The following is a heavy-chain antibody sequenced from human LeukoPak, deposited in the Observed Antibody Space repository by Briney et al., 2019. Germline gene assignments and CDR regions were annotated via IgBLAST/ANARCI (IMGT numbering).Heavy chain of an antibody. CDR1: GYTFTSYY. J-gene: IGHJ5*02. CDR3: ARERGAIYYGSGSYYNPNLLRRGFDP. Sequence: ASVTVSFKGSGYTFTSYYMHWVRQAPGQGLEWMGIINPSGGSTSYAQKFQGRVTMTRDTSTSTVYMELSSLRSDDTAVYYCARERGAIYYGSGSYYNPNLLRRGFDPWGQGTLVTVSS. V-gene: IGHV1-46*01. D-gene: IGHD3-10*01. CDR2: INPSGGST.